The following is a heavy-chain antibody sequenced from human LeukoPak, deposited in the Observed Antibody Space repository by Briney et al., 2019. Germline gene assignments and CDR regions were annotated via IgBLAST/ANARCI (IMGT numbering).Heavy chain of an antibody. CDR2: VSFEGSVD. V-gene: IGHV3-30*18. D-gene: IGHD3-10*01. Sequence: GRSLRLSCAASGFTFSNYGMHWVRQAPGKGLGWVAVVSFEGSVDYYADSVRGRFTISRDNSKNMLYLQMHSLRPEDTAVYHCTKEGLGSGSYFSAWFDPWGQGTLVTVSS. CDR3: TKEGLGSGSYFSAWFDP. J-gene: IGHJ5*02. CDR1: GFTFSNYG.